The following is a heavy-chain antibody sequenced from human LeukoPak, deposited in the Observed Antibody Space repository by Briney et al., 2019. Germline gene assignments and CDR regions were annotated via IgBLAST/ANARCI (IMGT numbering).Heavy chain of an antibody. V-gene: IGHV3-23*01. Sequence: GGSLRLSCAASGFTFNKDGMSWVRQAPGKGLEWVSTVNENGAETHYADSVKGRFTISRDNSKNSVLLQMNSLRAGDTALYYCTKGDGGWYPIDYWGQGTLDIVSS. CDR2: VNENGAET. J-gene: IGHJ4*02. CDR3: TKGDGGWYPIDY. D-gene: IGHD6-19*01. CDR1: GFTFNKDG.